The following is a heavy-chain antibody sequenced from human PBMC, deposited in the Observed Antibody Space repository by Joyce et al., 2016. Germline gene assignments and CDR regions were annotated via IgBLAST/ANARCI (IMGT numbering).Heavy chain of an antibody. D-gene: IGHD7-27*01. CDR2: IYLGTSET. CDR3: ATTWGY. J-gene: IGHJ4*02. Sequence: EVQLVQSGAEVRKPGESLKISCKESGHSLTKNWIGWVRRRPGKGLEWMGMIYLGTSETTYSPSFRGQVTVSADKSIRTAYLQWSTLKASDSGMYYCATTWGYWGQGTLLTVSS. V-gene: IGHV5-51*01. CDR1: GHSLTKNW.